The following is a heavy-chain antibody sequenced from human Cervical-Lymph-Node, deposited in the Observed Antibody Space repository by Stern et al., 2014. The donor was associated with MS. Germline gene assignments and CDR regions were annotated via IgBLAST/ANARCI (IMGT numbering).Heavy chain of an antibody. CDR1: GYNFATDW. Sequence: VQLVQSGVEVKKPGESLKISCKGSGYNFATDWIGWVRQLPGKGLEWIGSLYPGDSDTKYSPSFKGQVTMSVDRSISSASLQWSSLKASDTAMYYCARSAGPADRGWKSYYFDHWGQGTLVIVSS. D-gene: IGHD2-2*01. V-gene: IGHV5-51*01. CDR3: ARSAGPADRGWKSYYFDH. J-gene: IGHJ4*02. CDR2: LYPGDSDT.